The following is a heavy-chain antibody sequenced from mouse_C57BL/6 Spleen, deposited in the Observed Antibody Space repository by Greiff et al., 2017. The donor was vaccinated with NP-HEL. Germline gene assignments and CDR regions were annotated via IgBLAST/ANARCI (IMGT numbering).Heavy chain of an antibody. Sequence: QVQLKQPGAELVKPGASVKLSCKASGYTFTSYWMQWVKQRPGQGLEWIGEIDPSDSYTNYNQKFKGKATLTVDTSSSTAYMQLSSLTSEDSAVYYCARSTTDYWGQGTTLTVSS. J-gene: IGHJ2*01. D-gene: IGHD1-1*01. CDR3: ARSTTDY. V-gene: IGHV1-50*01. CDR2: IDPSDSYT. CDR1: GYTFTSYW.